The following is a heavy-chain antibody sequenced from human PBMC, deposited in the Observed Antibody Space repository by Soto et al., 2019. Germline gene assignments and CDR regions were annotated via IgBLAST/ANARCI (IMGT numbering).Heavy chain of an antibody. J-gene: IGHJ4*02. V-gene: IGHV4-31*03. D-gene: IGHD4-17*01. CDR1: GGSIRSGDYY. CDR2: IYYSGTT. Sequence: SETLSLTCTVSGGSIRSGDYYWSWIRQHPGKGLEWIGYIYYSGTTYYNPSLKSRVTISVNTSKNQFSLKLSSVTAADTAVYYCARESQPTVVIDSWGQGTLVTVSS. CDR3: ARESQPTVVIDS.